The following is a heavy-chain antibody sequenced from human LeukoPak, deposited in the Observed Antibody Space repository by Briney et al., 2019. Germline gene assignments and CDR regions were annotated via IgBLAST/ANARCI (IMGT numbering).Heavy chain of an antibody. CDR3: AKNGGSQCYSHLDS. D-gene: IGHD2-15*01. CDR2: TSGSGGST. J-gene: IGHJ4*02. V-gene: IGHV3-23*01. CDR1: GFTFSSYA. Sequence: GGSLRLFCAASGFTFSSYAMSWVRQAPGKGLEWVSGTSGSGGSTYYAGSVKGRFTISRDNSKNTLYLQMNSLRVEDTAVYYCAKNGGSQCYSHLDSWGQGTLVTVSS.